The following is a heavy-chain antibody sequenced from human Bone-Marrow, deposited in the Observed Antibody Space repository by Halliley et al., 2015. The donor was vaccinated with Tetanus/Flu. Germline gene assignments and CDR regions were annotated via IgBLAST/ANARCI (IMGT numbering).Heavy chain of an antibody. Sequence: LGRTYYKSKWYNDYAVSVKSRITITPDTSKNQFSLQLNSVTPEDTAVYYCVRALSGDFRYFDLWGRGTLVTVSS. CDR3: VRALSGDFRYFDL. D-gene: IGHD7-27*01. V-gene: IGHV6-1*01. CDR2: TYYKSKWYN. J-gene: IGHJ2*01.